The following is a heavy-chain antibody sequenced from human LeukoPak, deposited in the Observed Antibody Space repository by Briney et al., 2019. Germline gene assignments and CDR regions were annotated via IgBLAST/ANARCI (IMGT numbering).Heavy chain of an antibody. Sequence: GSLRLSCAASGFTFSSYSMNWVRQAPGKGLEWVSSISSSSSYIYYADSVKGRFTISSDNAKNSLYLQMNSLRAEDTAVYYCARGDEYYYDSSGYYPDYWGQGTLVTVSS. J-gene: IGHJ4*02. D-gene: IGHD3-22*01. CDR3: ARGDEYYYDSSGYYPDY. V-gene: IGHV3-21*01. CDR2: ISSSSSYI. CDR1: GFTFSSYS.